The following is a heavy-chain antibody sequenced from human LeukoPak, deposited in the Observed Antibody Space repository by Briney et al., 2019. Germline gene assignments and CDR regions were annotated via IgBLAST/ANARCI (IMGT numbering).Heavy chain of an antibody. CDR1: GGSISSSTSY. D-gene: IGHD3-22*01. J-gene: IGHJ4*02. CDR3: ATDTRDNYDSSGYYYFFTY. V-gene: IGHV4-39*02. Sequence: SETLSLTCAVSGGSISSSTSYWAWIRQPPGKGLEWIGNIYFSGSTYYNPSLKSRVTISVDTSKNQFSLKLRSVTAADTAVYYCATDTRDNYDSSGYYYFFTYWGQGTLVTVSS. CDR2: IYFSGST.